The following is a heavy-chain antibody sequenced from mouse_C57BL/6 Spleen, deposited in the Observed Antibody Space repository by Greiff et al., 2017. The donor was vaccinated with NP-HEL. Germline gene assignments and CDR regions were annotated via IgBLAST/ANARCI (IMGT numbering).Heavy chain of an antibody. D-gene: IGHD1-1*01. Sequence: QVQLQQSGPELVKPGASVKISCKASGYAFSSSWMNWVKQRPGKGLEWIGRIYPGDGDTNYNGKFKGKATLTADKSSSTAYMQLSSLTSEDSAVYFCARGDYYGSSYESYWGQGTTLTVSS. J-gene: IGHJ2*01. CDR3: ARGDYYGSSYESY. V-gene: IGHV1-82*01. CDR2: IYPGDGDT. CDR1: GYAFSSSW.